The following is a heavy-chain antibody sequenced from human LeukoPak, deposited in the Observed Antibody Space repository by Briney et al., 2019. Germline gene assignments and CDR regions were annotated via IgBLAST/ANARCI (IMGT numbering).Heavy chain of an antibody. V-gene: IGHV3-64*01. CDR1: GFTFSNYA. CDR3: ARGPSRFSGELDY. J-gene: IGHJ4*02. D-gene: IGHD7-27*01. Sequence: GGSLRLSCAASGFTFSNYAMYWVRQAPGKGLEYVSSVSTNGGSTYYANSVKGRFTISRDNSKNTLYLQMGSLRAEDMAVYYCARGPSRFSGELDYWGQGSLVTISS. CDR2: VSTNGGST.